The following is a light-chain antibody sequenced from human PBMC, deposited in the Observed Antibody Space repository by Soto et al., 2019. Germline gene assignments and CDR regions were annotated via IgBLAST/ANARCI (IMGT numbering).Light chain of an antibody. CDR1: QSIDNY. J-gene: IGKJ4*01. V-gene: IGKV1-39*01. CDR3: QQSMSSPLT. Sequence: DIQMTQSPSSLSASVGDRVTIPYRASQSIDNYLNWHQQKPGKAPKLLIYAASSLQSGVPSRFSGSGSGTDFTLTISSLQPEDSANYFCQQSMSSPLTFGGGTKVEVK. CDR2: AAS.